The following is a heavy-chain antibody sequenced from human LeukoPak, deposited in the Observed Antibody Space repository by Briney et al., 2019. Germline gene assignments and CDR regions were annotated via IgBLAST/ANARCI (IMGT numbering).Heavy chain of an antibody. Sequence: GASVKVSCKAFGYTFTTYGISWMRQAPGQGLEWVGWITVYNGNTNYAEKFQDRVTMTTDASTSTALMELRSLRSDDTAVYYCARVTNYDFHSGYPYYSDYWGQGTQVTVSS. CDR3: ARVTNYDFHSGYPYYSDY. CDR1: GYTFTTYG. CDR2: ITVYNGNT. J-gene: IGHJ4*02. V-gene: IGHV1-18*01. D-gene: IGHD3-3*01.